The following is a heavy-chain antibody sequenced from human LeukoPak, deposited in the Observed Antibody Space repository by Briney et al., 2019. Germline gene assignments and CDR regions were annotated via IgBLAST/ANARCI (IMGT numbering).Heavy chain of an antibody. J-gene: IGHJ4*02. CDR1: GFTFSSYS. Sequence: GGALRLSCAASGFTFSSYSMNWVREAPGRGLEWVLSLSIVSGYIYYADSVKGRFTISRDNAKNALYLQMNSLRAEDTAVYYCARDEKPYGSGSFDYWGQGTLVTVSS. CDR3: ARDEKPYGSGSFDY. V-gene: IGHV3-21*01. D-gene: IGHD3-10*01. CDR2: LSIVSGYI.